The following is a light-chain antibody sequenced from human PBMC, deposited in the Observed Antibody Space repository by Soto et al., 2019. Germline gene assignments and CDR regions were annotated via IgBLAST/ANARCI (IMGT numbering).Light chain of an antibody. CDR1: QTVSID. J-gene: IGKJ1*01. Sequence: EIVITQSPDTLSVSPGDRATLSCRASQTVSIDLAWYQQKPGQAPRLLIYGASTRATGVPARFSGSGSGTEFTLTIGSVQSEDFAIYYCQQSTNWPRTFGQGTKVEIK. CDR2: GAS. V-gene: IGKV3-15*01. CDR3: QQSTNWPRT.